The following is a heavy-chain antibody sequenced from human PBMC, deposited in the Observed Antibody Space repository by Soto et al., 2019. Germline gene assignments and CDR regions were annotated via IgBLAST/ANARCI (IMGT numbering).Heavy chain of an antibody. J-gene: IGHJ4*02. CDR1: GYTFSNYA. V-gene: IGHV1-18*01. Sequence: ASVKVSCKASGYTFSNYAISWVRQAPGQGLEWMGWISAYNGATHYEQNLQGRLTMTTDTSTSTAYMELRSLRSDDTAVYYCARDNYRQTTYLDYWGQGSLVTVSS. CDR2: ISAYNGAT. CDR3: ARDNYRQTTYLDY. D-gene: IGHD4-4*01.